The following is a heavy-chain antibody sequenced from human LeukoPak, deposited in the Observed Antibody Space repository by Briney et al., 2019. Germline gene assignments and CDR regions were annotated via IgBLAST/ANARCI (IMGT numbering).Heavy chain of an antibody. CDR1: GFTFSSYA. V-gene: IGHV3-23*01. CDR3: AKYREEDDGWYPDNDAFDI. D-gene: IGHD6-19*01. Sequence: GGSLRLSCAASGFTFSSYAMSWVRQAPGKGLEWLSAISGSGGSTYYADSVKGRFTISRDNSKNTLYLQMNSLRAEDTAVYYCAKYREEDDGWYPDNDAFDIWGQGTMVTVSS. J-gene: IGHJ3*02. CDR2: ISGSGGST.